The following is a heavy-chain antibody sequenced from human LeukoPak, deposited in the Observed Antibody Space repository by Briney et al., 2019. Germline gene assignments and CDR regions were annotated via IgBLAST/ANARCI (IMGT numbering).Heavy chain of an antibody. Sequence: GGSLRLSCAASGFIFSNYWMSWVRQAPGKGLEWVSVIYTGGSTYYADSVKGRFTISRDNSKNTLYLQMNSLRAEDTAVYYCARDLGITYWGQGTLVTVSS. D-gene: IGHD7-27*01. J-gene: IGHJ4*02. V-gene: IGHV3-66*01. CDR3: ARDLGITY. CDR2: IYTGGST. CDR1: GFIFSNYW.